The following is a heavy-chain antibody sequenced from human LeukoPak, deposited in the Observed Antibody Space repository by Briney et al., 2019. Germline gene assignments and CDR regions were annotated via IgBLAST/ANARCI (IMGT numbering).Heavy chain of an antibody. V-gene: IGHV3-74*01. Sequence: GSLRLSCAGSGFTFNTYWMHWVRQAPGKGLVWGSRINGDASSTNYADSVKGRFTISRDNAKNSLYLQMNSLRAEDTAVYYCAREGMTSHSGAFDIWGQGPMVTVS. D-gene: IGHD3-10*01. CDR2: INGDASST. CDR3: AREGMTSHSGAFDI. J-gene: IGHJ3*02. CDR1: GFTFNTYW.